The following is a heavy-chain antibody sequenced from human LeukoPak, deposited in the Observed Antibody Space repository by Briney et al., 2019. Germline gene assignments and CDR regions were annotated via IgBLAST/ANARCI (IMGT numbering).Heavy chain of an antibody. CDR2: IYPGDSET. CDR3: ARRIAVSATFDY. V-gene: IGHV5-51*01. CDR1: GYSFTSYW. D-gene: IGHD6-13*01. J-gene: IGHJ4*02. Sequence: HGESLKISCKGSGYSFTSYWIARVRQMPGKGLEWMGIIYPGDSETRYSPSFQGQVTISADKSISTAYLQWSSLKAPDTAMYYCARRIAVSATFDYWGQGTLVTVSS.